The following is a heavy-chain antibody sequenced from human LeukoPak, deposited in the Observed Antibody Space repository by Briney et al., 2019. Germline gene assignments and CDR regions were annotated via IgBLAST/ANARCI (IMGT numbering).Heavy chain of an antibody. CDR1: GGTFTNYA. D-gene: IGHD2/OR15-2a*01. CDR3: ARYALGEYPGGYFDY. V-gene: IGHV1-18*01. Sequence: ASVKVSCKASGGTFTNYAVSWVRQAPGQGREWMGWISAYNGNTNYAQKLQGRVTMTTDTSTSTAYMELRSLRSDDTAVYYCARYALGEYPGGYFDYWGQGTLVTVSS. J-gene: IGHJ4*02. CDR2: ISAYNGNT.